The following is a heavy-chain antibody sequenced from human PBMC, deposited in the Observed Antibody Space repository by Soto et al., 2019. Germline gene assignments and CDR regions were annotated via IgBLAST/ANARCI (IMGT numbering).Heavy chain of an antibody. CDR1: GYTFTGYY. Sequence: GASVKVSCKASGYTFTGYYMHWVRQAPGQGLEWMGWINPNSGGTNYAQKFQGRVTMTRDTSISTAYMELSRLRSDGTAVYYCATSSGRVYESDYYDSSRPHYWGQGTLGTGS. CDR3: ATSSGRVYESDYYDSSRPHY. J-gene: IGHJ4*02. D-gene: IGHD3-22*01. CDR2: INPNSGGT. V-gene: IGHV1-2*02.